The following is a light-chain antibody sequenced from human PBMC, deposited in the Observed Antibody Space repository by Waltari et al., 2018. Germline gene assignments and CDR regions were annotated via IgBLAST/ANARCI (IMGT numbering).Light chain of an antibody. CDR2: ETD. CDR1: SFNIGKNH. CDR3: GGWDSSLSAYV. J-gene: IGLJ1*01. Sequence: QSAVTQPPSVSAAPGQKVTISCSGSSFNIGKNHVSWYKQHPGTAPTLLIYETDKRPSVIPDRFSGSKAGTSATLGMTGLETGDEADYYCGGWDSSLSAYVFGPGTNVAVL. V-gene: IGLV1-51*02.